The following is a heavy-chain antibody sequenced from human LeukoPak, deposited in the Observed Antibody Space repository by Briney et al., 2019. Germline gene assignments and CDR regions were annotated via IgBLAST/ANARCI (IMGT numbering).Heavy chain of an antibody. D-gene: IGHD3-22*01. CDR1: GFTFSSYG. J-gene: IGHJ4*02. Sequence: GRSLRLSCAASGFTFSSYGMHWVRQAPGKGLEWVAVIWYDGSNKYYADSVKGRFTISRGNSKNTLYLHMNSLRAEDTAVYYCAKDSDYVSSGYADYWGQGTLVTVSS. CDR3: AKDSDYVSSGYADY. V-gene: IGHV3-33*06. CDR2: IWYDGSNK.